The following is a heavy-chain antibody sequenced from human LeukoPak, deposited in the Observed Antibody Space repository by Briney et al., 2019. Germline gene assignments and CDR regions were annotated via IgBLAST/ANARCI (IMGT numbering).Heavy chain of an antibody. CDR2: ISSSSSYI. CDR1: GFTLSSYS. D-gene: IGHD2-2*01. J-gene: IGHJ4*02. CDR3: ARSVVPAAMIH. Sequence: PGGSLRLSCAASGFTLSSYSMNWVRQAPGKGLEWVSSISSSSSYIYYADSVKGRFTISRDNAKNSLYLQMNSLRAEDTAVYYCARSVVPAAMIHWGQGTLVTVSS. V-gene: IGHV3-21*01.